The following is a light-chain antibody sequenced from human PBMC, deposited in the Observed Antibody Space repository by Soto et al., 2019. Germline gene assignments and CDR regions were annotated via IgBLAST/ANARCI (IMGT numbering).Light chain of an antibody. J-gene: IGLJ2*01. Sequence: QSVLTQPPSASGTPGQRATISCSGSSSNVGSNTVDWYQQLPGTAPKLLIYHNNQRPSGVPDRLSGSKSGTSASLAISGLQSEDEADYYCAAWDDSRNAVVFGGGTKLTVL. CDR3: AAWDDSRNAVV. CDR1: SSNVGSNT. V-gene: IGLV1-44*01. CDR2: HNN.